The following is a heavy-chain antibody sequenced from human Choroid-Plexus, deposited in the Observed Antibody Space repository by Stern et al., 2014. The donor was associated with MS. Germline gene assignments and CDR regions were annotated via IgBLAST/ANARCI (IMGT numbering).Heavy chain of an antibody. CDR2: INPNTGGT. Sequence: VQLVESGAEVKKPGASVKVSCKTSGYIFTGYYIYWVRQAPGQGLEWMAWINPNTGGTKYAQKFQGRVTMSRDTSISTAYVELSSLTSDDTAVYYCARDQRGITIFGVVTDYYYLGMDVWGQGTTDTVSS. V-gene: IGHV1-2*02. D-gene: IGHD3-3*01. CDR1: GYIFTGYY. CDR3: ARDQRGITIFGVVTDYYYLGMDV. J-gene: IGHJ6*02.